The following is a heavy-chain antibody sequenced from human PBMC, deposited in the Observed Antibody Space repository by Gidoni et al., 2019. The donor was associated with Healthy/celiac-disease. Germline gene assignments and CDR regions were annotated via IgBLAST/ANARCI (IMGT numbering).Heavy chain of an antibody. D-gene: IGHD6-13*01. CDR3: ARGSGDSSSWYSNYYYMDV. Sequence: QVQLQQWGAGLLKPSETLSLTCAVYGGSFSGYYWSWIRQPPGKGLEWIGEINHSGSTNYNPSLKSRVTISVDTSKNQFSLKLSSVTAADTAVYYCARGSGDSSSWYSNYYYMDVWGKGTTVTVSS. CDR2: INHSGST. CDR1: GGSFSGYY. J-gene: IGHJ6*03. V-gene: IGHV4-34*01.